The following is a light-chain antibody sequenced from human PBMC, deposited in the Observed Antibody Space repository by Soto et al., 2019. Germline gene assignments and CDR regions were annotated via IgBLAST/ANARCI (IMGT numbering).Light chain of an antibody. CDR3: AAWDGSLSGWV. CDR2: RND. V-gene: IGLV1-47*01. J-gene: IGLJ3*02. CDR1: SSNIGSKY. Sequence: QSVLTQPPSASGTPGQRVTISCSGSSSNIGSKYVYWYQQLPGTAPKLLIYRNDQRPSGVPDRFSGSKSGTSASLAISGLRSEDEADYSCAAWDGSLSGWVFGGGTKLTVL.